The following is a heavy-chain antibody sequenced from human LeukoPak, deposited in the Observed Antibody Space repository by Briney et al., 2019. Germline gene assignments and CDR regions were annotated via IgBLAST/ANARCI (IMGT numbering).Heavy chain of an antibody. CDR1: GFTFSNYV. CDR3: AKDPGLNYYGSGSYLVL. Sequence: GGSLRLSCAASGFTFSNYVMGWVRQAQGKGLEWVSAIRENGGGADYADSVRGRFTISRDNAKNSLYLQMNSLRAEDTALYYCAKDPGLNYYGSGSYLVLWGQGTLVTVSS. CDR2: IRENGGGA. V-gene: IGHV3-23*01. D-gene: IGHD3-10*01. J-gene: IGHJ4*02.